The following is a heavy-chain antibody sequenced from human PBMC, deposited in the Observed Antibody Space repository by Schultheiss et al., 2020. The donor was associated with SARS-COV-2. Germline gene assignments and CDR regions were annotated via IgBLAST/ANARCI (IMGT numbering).Heavy chain of an antibody. J-gene: IGHJ4*02. Sequence: GGSLRLSCAASGFTFSSYSMNWVRQAPGKGLEWVSAISGSGGSTYYADSVKGRFTISRDNSKNTLYLQMNSLRAEDTAVYYCARGAYGDYGERGYYWGQGTLVTVSS. CDR3: ARGAYGDYGERGYY. V-gene: IGHV3-23*01. CDR1: GFTFSSYS. CDR2: ISGSGGST. D-gene: IGHD4-17*01.